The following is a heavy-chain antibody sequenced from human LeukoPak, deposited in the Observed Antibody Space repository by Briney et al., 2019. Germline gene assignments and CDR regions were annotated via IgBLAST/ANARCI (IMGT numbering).Heavy chain of an antibody. CDR3: ARGLPVAGTDYYYYMDV. CDR1: GGSFSGYY. V-gene: IGHV4-34*01. J-gene: IGHJ6*03. Sequence: SETLSLTCAVYGGSFSGYYWSWIRQPPGKGLEWIGEINHSGSTDYNPSLKSRVTISVDTSKNQLSLKLSSVTAADTAVYYCARGLPVAGTDYYYYMDVWGKGTTVTVSS. D-gene: IGHD6-19*01. CDR2: INHSGST.